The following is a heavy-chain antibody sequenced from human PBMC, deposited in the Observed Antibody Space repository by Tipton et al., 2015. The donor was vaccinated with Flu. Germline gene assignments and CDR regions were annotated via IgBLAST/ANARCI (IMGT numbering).Heavy chain of an antibody. CDR2: ISWNGDYT. Sequence: SLRLSCVASGFTFDDYAMHWVRQSPGKGLEWVAGISWNGDYTEYADSVQGRVTISRDNTNNSLYLQMYDLRLEDAALYYCTKDRSSRLRSFDSWGQGTPVTFSS. D-gene: IGHD5-12*01. J-gene: IGHJ4*02. CDR3: TKDRSSRLRSFDS. CDR1: GFTFDDYA. V-gene: IGHV3-9*01.